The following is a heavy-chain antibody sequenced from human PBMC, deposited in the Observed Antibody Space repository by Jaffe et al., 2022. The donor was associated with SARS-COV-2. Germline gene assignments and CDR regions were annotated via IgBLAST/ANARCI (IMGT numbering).Heavy chain of an antibody. V-gene: IGHV4-59*01. CDR2: IYYSGST. CDR1: GGSISSYY. D-gene: IGHD5-12*01. J-gene: IGHJ6*02. CDR3: ARDRPGGLRHGMDV. Sequence: QVQLQESGPGLVKPSETLSLTCTVSGGSISSYYWSWIRQPPGKGLEWIGYIYYSGSTNYNPSLKSRVTISVDTSKNQFSLKLSSVTAADTAVYYCARDRPGGLRHGMDVWGQGTTVTVSS.